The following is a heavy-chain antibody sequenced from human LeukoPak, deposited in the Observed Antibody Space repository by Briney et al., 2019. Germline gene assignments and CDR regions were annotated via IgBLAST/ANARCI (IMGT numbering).Heavy chain of an antibody. D-gene: IGHD3-22*01. CDR1: GFTFSSYG. CDR3: AKRLYYYDSSGYFGRFDY. CDR2: ISYDGSNK. J-gene: IGHJ4*02. Sequence: GGSLRLSCAASGFTFSSYGMHWVRQAPGKGLEWVAVISYDGSNKYYADSVKGRFTISRDNSKNTLYLQMNSLRAEDTAVYYCAKRLYYYDSSGYFGRFDYWGQGTLVTVSS. V-gene: IGHV3-30*18.